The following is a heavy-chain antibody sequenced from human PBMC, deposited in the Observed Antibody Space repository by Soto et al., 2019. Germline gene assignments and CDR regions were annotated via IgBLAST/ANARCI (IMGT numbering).Heavy chain of an antibody. CDR2: IYSGGDT. CDR1: GFAVSANY. Sequence: EAHLVGSGGGLVQPGGSLRLSCAASGFAVSANYLSWVRQAPGKGLEWVSLIYSGGDTDYADSVRGRFTISRDNSKNTLYLQMNSLNAEDTAVYYFATRMTTAPYWGQGALVNVSS. D-gene: IGHD4-17*01. V-gene: IGHV3-66*01. J-gene: IGHJ4*02. CDR3: ATRMTTAPY.